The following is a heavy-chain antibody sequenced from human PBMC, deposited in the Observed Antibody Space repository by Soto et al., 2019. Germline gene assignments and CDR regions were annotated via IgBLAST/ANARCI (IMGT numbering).Heavy chain of an antibody. V-gene: IGHV5-51*01. CDR2: IYPDDSDT. D-gene: IGHD1-1*01. CDR3: VRQRTIGTTTQDYHYYSMDV. J-gene: IGHJ6*02. Sequence: PGESLKISCKGSGFSFTGYWIAWVRQMPGKGLEWMGVIYPDDSDTRYSPSFQGQGTISADKSINTAYLQWSSLKASDTAMYYCVRQRTIGTTTQDYHYYSMDVWGQGTMVTVSS. CDR1: GFSFTGYW.